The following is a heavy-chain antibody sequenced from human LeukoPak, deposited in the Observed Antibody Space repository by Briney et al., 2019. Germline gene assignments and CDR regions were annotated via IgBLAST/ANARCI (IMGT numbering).Heavy chain of an antibody. CDR2: IYHGDSYT. Sequence: GESLKISCKGSGYSFTSYWIGWVRQMPGKGLEWMGIIYHGDSYTTYSPSFQGQVTISADKSISTAYLQWSSLKASDTAMYYCARPGDGYNYATDVWGQGTTVTVSS. V-gene: IGHV5-51*01. D-gene: IGHD5-24*01. J-gene: IGHJ6*02. CDR3: ARPGDGYNYATDV. CDR1: GYSFTSYW.